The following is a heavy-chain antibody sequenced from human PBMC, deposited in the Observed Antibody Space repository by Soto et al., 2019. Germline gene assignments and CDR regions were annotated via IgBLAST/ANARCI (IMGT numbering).Heavy chain of an antibody. CDR2: IYYSGST. Sequence: TRALTWTVACGSISSSSYYWGWIRQPPGKGLEWIGYIYYSGSTNYNPSLKSRVTISVDTSKNQFSLKLSSVTAADTAVYYCARDYQSGGAFDIWGKGTMVTVS. J-gene: IGHJ3*02. V-gene: IGHV4-61*01. CDR3: ARDYQSGGAFDI. D-gene: IGHD1-26*01. CDR1: CGSISSSSYY.